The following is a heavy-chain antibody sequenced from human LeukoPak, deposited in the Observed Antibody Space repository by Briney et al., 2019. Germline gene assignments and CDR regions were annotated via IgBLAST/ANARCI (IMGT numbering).Heavy chain of an antibody. D-gene: IGHD3-3*01. CDR2: IWYDGSNK. CDR1: GFTFSSYG. J-gene: IGHJ5*02. Sequence: GGSLRLSCAASGFTFSSYGMHWVRQAPGKGLEWVAVIWYDGSNKYYADSVKGRFTISRDNSKNTLYLQMNSLRAEDTAVYYCAKETPTYYDFWSANGGHNWFDPWGQGTLVTVSS. CDR3: AKETPTYYDFWSANGGHNWFDP. V-gene: IGHV3-33*06.